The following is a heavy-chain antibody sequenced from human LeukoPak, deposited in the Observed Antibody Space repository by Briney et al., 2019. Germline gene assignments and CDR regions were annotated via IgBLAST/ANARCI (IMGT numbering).Heavy chain of an antibody. CDR2: IYYKGST. V-gene: IGHV4-59*08. Sequence: SETLSLTCTVSGGSISSYYWSWIRQPPGKGLEWIGYIYYKGSTNYNPSLKSRVTLSVDMSKNQFSLKPSSLTAADTAVYYCARQSRGVAVAGLDYWGQGTLVTVSS. CDR1: GGSISSYY. CDR3: ARQSRGVAVAGLDY. J-gene: IGHJ4*02. D-gene: IGHD6-19*01.